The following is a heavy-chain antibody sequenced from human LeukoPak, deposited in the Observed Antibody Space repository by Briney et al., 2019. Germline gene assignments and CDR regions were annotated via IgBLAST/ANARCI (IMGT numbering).Heavy chain of an antibody. Sequence: GGSLRLSCAASGFTFSSYAMSWVRQAPGKGLKWVSTISGSGGSTYYADSVKGRFTISRDNSKNTLYLQMDSLRAEDTAIYYCAKLRDSSGNYEFDYWGQGALVTVSS. V-gene: IGHV3-23*01. CDR1: GFTFSSYA. CDR3: AKLRDSSGNYEFDY. J-gene: IGHJ4*02. CDR2: ISGSGGST. D-gene: IGHD1-26*01.